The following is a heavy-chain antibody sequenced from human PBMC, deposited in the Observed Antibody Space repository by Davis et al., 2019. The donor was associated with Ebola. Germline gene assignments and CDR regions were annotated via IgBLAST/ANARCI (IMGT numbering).Heavy chain of an antibody. Sequence: PGGSLRLSCAASGFTFSTYPIHWVRQAPGKGLEWVAVISSDGNNKHYADSVKGRFTISRDISKNTLYLQMNSLRPEDTAVYYCAREQDAFDIWGQGTMVTVSS. CDR2: ISSDGNNK. V-gene: IGHV3-30-3*01. J-gene: IGHJ3*02. CDR3: AREQDAFDI. CDR1: GFTFSTYP.